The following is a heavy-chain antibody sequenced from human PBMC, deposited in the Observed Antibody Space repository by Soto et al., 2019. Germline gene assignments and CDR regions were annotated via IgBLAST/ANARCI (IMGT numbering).Heavy chain of an antibody. D-gene: IGHD2-2*01. CDR1: GDSISSGGFP. CDR2: VYRTGAT. Sequence: QLQLQESGSGLVETAQTLSLTCIVSGDSISSGGFPWTWIRQSTGKGLEWIGYVYRTGATSYNPSLETRASISVDTSRNQFSLKLMSVTPAYSAVYFCARDSYAMSSFALDVWGRGTAVTVSS. J-gene: IGHJ6*02. V-gene: IGHV4-30-2*06. CDR3: ARDSYAMSSFALDV.